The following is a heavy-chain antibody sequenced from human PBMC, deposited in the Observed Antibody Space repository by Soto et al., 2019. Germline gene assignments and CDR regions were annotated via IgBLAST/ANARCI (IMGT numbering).Heavy chain of an antibody. D-gene: IGHD2-21*02. V-gene: IGHV3-21*01. Sequence: GGSLRLSCAASGFTFSSYSMDWVRQAPGKGLEWVSSISSSSTYTFYADSVKGRFTISRDSAKNSLYLEMNSLRAEDTAVYYCARADDGGDYYYYNGMDVWGQGTTVTVSS. J-gene: IGHJ6*02. CDR3: ARADDGGDYYYYNGMDV. CDR1: GFTFSSYS. CDR2: ISSSSTYT.